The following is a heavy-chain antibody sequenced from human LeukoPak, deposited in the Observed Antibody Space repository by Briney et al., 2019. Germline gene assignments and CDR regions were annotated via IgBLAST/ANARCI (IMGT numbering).Heavy chain of an antibody. CDR1: GFTFSSYS. Sequence: GGSLXXSCAASGFTFSSYSMNWVRQAPGKGLEWVSSISSSSSYIYYADSVKGRFTISRDNAKNSLYLQMNSLRAEDTAVYYXARDXNERLTSTGSDYWGQGTLVTVSS. CDR2: ISSSSSYI. D-gene: IGHD1-20*01. J-gene: IGHJ4*02. V-gene: IGHV3-21*01. CDR3: ARDXNERLTSTGSDY.